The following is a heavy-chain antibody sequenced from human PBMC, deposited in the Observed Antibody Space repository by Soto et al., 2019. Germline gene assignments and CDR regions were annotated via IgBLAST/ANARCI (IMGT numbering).Heavy chain of an antibody. V-gene: IGHV4-59*01. J-gene: IGHJ5*02. CDR1: GGSISSYY. CDR3: ARAITQVLGYCTNGVCSTSGFDP. Sequence: QVQLQESGPGLVKPSETLSLTCTVSGGSISSYYWSWIRQPPGKGLEWIGYIYYSGSTNYNPSLKARVHLTVDTAKNPFSLKLSPVTAADTAVDYYARAITQVLGYCTNGVCSTSGFDPWGQGTLVTVSS. D-gene: IGHD2-8*01. CDR2: IYYSGST.